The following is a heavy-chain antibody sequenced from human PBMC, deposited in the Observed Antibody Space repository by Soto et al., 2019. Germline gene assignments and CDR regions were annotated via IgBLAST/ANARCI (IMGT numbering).Heavy chain of an antibody. J-gene: IGHJ5*01. CDR2: SSASGGST. Sequence: GGSLRLSCTASGFTFSSSAMSWVRQAPGKGLEWVSISSASGGSTYHADSVKGRFSISRDNAKNSLYLQMYSLRAEDTAVYYCVRAGTSYLLRKNWLDSWGQGAPVTVSS. CDR3: VRAGTSYLLRKNWLDS. V-gene: IGHV3-23*01. D-gene: IGHD1-1*01. CDR1: GFTFSSSA.